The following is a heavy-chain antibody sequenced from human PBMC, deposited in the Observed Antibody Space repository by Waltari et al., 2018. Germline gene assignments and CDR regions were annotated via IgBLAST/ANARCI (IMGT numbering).Heavy chain of an antibody. Sequence: QVQLVESGGGVVQPGTSLRLSCAASGFTFRRYAMHWVRQAPGKGLEWVAVLWYDGSSQYYADSVKGRITISRDKSKDTLYLQMNSLRAEDTAMYYCARGDYDYSGYIDYWGQGTLVTVSS. CDR1: GFTFRRYA. CDR3: ARGDYDYSGYIDY. CDR2: LWYDGSSQ. V-gene: IGHV3-33*01. J-gene: IGHJ4*02. D-gene: IGHD3-22*01.